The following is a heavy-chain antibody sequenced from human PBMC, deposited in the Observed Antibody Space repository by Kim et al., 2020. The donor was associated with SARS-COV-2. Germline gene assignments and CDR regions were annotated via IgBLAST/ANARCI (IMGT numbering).Heavy chain of an antibody. CDR1: GFTFSSYG. J-gene: IGHJ4*02. V-gene: IGHV3-33*01. Sequence: GGSLRLSCAASGFTFSSYGMHWVRQAPGKGLEWVAVIWYDGSNKYYADSVKGRFTISRDNSKNTLYLQMNSLRAEDTAVYYCARDGRYYYGSGSYYYFDYWGQGTLVTVSS. CDR2: IWYDGSNK. CDR3: ARDGRYYYGSGSYYYFDY. D-gene: IGHD3-10*01.